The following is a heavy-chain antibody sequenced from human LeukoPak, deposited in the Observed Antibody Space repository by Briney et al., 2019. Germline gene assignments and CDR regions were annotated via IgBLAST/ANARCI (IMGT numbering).Heavy chain of an antibody. Sequence: GGSLRLSCAASGFTFSSYWMHWVRQAPGKGLVWVSRINSDGSSTSYADSVKGRFTISRDNAKNTLYLQMNSLRAEDTAVYYCASYGRTMMGFDYWGQGTLITVSS. D-gene: IGHD3-22*01. CDR1: GFTFSSYW. J-gene: IGHJ4*02. CDR2: INSDGSST. V-gene: IGHV3-74*01. CDR3: ASYGRTMMGFDY.